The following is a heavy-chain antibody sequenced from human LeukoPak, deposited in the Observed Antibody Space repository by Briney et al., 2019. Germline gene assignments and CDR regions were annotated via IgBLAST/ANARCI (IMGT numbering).Heavy chain of an antibody. J-gene: IGHJ5*02. CDR1: GGTFSSYA. CDR2: IIPIFGTA. V-gene: IGHV1-69*05. CDR3: ARDRSTVTKNWFDP. Sequence: SVKVSCKASGGTFSSYAISWVRQAPGQGLEWMGGIIPIFGTANYAQKFQGRVTITTVESTSTAYMELSSLRSEDTAVYYCARDRSTVTKNWFDPWGQGTLVTVSS. D-gene: IGHD4-17*01.